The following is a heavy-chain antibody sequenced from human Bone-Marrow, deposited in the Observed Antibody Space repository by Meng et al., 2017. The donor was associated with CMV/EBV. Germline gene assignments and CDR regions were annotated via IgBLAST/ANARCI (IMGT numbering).Heavy chain of an antibody. J-gene: IGHJ3*02. CDR3: ARDEGPEVQLERRGGGEI. CDR1: GYTFTSYG. D-gene: IGHD1-1*01. Sequence: ASVKVSCKASGYTFTSYGISWVRQAPGQGLEWMGWISAYNGNTNYAQKLQGRVTMTTDTSTSTAYMELRSLRSDDTAVYYCARDEGPEVQLERRGGGEIWGQGTMVTVSS. V-gene: IGHV1-18*01. CDR2: ISAYNGNT.